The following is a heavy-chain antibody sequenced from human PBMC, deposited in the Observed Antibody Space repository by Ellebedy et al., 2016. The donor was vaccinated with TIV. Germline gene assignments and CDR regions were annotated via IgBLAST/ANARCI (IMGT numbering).Heavy chain of an antibody. CDR1: GFTFSNYW. V-gene: IGHV3-7*01. CDR3: ARDQWLGRAYYFDS. CDR2: IKQDASER. Sequence: GESLEISCVASGFTFSNYWMSWVRQAPGKGLEWVANIKQDASERYYVDSVKGRFSISRDNAKNSIYLQMNSLRDEDTAVYYCARDQWLGRAYYFDSWGQGILLIVSS. J-gene: IGHJ4*02. D-gene: IGHD6-19*01.